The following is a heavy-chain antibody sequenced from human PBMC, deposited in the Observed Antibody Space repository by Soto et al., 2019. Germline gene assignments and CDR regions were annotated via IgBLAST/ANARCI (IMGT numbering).Heavy chain of an antibody. Sequence: QVQLQQWGAGLLKPSETLSLTCAVYGGSFSGYCWSWIRQSPGKGLEWIGEIDHNGHTNYNPSLKSPVTISVDKSKNHFSLRLSSTTAADTATYYCAPYGSGIYYISRDQYWGQGTLVTVSS. CDR1: GGSFSGYC. V-gene: IGHV4-34*01. J-gene: IGHJ4*02. CDR3: APYGSGIYYISRDQY. D-gene: IGHD3-10*01. CDR2: IDHNGHT.